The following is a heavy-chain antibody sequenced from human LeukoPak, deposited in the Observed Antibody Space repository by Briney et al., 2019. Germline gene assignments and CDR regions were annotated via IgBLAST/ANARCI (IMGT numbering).Heavy chain of an antibody. CDR1: GYTFTAYY. CDR2: ITPNSGGT. V-gene: IGHV1-2*02. Sequence: PLASVMVSCKASGYTFTAYYMHWVRLAPGQGLEWMGWITPNSGGTKYAQRFQGRVTMTRDTSISTAYMELSGLRSDDTAVYYCARDGGGSLHGMDVWGQGTTVTVSS. D-gene: IGHD2-15*01. J-gene: IGHJ6*02. CDR3: ARDGGGSLHGMDV.